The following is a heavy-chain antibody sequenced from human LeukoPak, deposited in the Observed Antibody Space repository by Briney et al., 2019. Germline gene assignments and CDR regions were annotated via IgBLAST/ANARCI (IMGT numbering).Heavy chain of an antibody. V-gene: IGHV3-30-3*01. Sequence: GRSLRLSCAASGFTFRTYVIQWIRQAPGKGLEWVTSISYDGNSKYYADSVKGRFTISRDNSKNTLSLQMKSLRDEDTGVYFCATVATSDDAFDLWGQGTMVTVSS. CDR3: ATVATSDDAFDL. CDR1: GFTFRTYV. J-gene: IGHJ3*01. D-gene: IGHD5-12*01. CDR2: ISYDGNSK.